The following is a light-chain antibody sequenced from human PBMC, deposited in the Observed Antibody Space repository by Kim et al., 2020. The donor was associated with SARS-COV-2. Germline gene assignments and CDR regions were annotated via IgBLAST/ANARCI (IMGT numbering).Light chain of an antibody. CDR1: QCVGTN. Sequence: EMAVTQSPATLSVSPGERATLSCRASQCVGTNLAWYQQRPGQAPRLLIYSGSIRAIGIPARFSGSGSGTEFTLTISSLQSEDLAVYYCQQYDDWPPWTFGQGTKVDIK. CDR3: QQYDDWPPWT. J-gene: IGKJ1*01. V-gene: IGKV3-15*01. CDR2: SGS.